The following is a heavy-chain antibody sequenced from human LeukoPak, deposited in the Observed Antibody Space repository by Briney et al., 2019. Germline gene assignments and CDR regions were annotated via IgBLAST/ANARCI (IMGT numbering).Heavy chain of an antibody. J-gene: IGHJ3*02. Sequence: GRSLRLSCAASGFTFDKYAMYWVRQAPGKGLEWVSSIRWNGCSIGYADSVKGRFTISRDNAKNSLYLQMNSLRAEATALYYCAKDIVLSSSGRGAFDIWGQGTMVTVSS. CDR3: AKDIVLSSSGRGAFDI. V-gene: IGHV3-9*01. CDR2: IRWNGCSI. CDR1: GFTFDKYA. D-gene: IGHD6-19*01.